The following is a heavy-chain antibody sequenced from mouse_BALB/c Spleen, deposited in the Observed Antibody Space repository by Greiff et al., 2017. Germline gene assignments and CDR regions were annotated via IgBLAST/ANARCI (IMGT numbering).Heavy chain of an antibody. CDR3: ARRYGNYGDAMDY. D-gene: IGHD2-1*01. Sequence: EVQLQESGPELVKPGASVKVSCKASGYAFTSYNMYWVKQSHGKSLEWIGYIDPYNGGTSYNQKFKGKATLTVDKSSSTAYMHLNSLTSEDSAVYYCARRYGNYGDAMDYWGQGTSVTVSS. V-gene: IGHV1S135*01. J-gene: IGHJ4*01. CDR1: GYAFTSYN. CDR2: IDPYNGGT.